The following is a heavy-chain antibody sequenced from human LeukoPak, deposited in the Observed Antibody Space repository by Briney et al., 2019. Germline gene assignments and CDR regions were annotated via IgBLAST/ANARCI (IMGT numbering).Heavy chain of an antibody. V-gene: IGHV4-34*01. CDR3: ARLGATTGIYNWFDP. CDR1: GGSFSGYY. CDR2: INHSGST. J-gene: IGHJ5*02. Sequence: PSETLSLTCAVYGGSFSGYYWSWIRQPPGKGLEWIGEINHSGSTNYNPSLKSRVTISVDTSKNQFSLKLSSVTAADTAVYYCARLGATTGIYNWFDPWGQGTLVTVSS. D-gene: IGHD1-26*01.